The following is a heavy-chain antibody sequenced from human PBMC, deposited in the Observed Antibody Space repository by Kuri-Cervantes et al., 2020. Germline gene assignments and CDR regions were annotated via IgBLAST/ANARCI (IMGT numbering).Heavy chain of an antibody. D-gene: IGHD5-18*01. J-gene: IGHJ6*02. CDR1: GFTFSSYW. V-gene: IGHV3-7*01. CDR2: IKQDGSEK. Sequence: GGSLRLSCAASGFTFSSYWMSWVRQAPGKGLEWVANIKQDGSEKYYVDSVKGRFTISRDNSKNTLYLQMNSLRAEDTAVYYCAKDLRGSWIQQLQGYYGMDVWGQGTTVTVSS. CDR3: AKDLRGSWIQQLQGYYGMDV.